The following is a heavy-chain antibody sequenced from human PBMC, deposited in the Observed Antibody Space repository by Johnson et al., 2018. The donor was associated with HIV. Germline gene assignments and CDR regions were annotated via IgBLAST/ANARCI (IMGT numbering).Heavy chain of an antibody. Sequence: VLLVESGGGVVQPGRSLRLSCAASGFSFSSYAMHWVRQAPGKGLEWVANIKPDGSEKFYVDSVKGRFTISRDNAKNSLFLQMTSLTAEDTAVFSCVRGEEGAFDIWGQGTMVTVSS. CDR2: IKPDGSEK. J-gene: IGHJ3*02. CDR1: GFSFSSYA. CDR3: VRGEEGAFDI. V-gene: IGHV3-7*05.